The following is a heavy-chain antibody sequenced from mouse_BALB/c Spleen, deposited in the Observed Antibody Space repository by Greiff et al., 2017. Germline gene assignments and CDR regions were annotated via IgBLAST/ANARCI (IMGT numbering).Heavy chain of an antibody. V-gene: IGHV14-3*02. Sequence: VQLKQSGAELVKPGASVKLSCTASGFNIKDTYMHWVKQRPEQGLEWIGRIDPANGNTKYDPKFQGKATITADTSSNTAYLQLSSLTSEDTAVYYCARDGSSYSWFAYWGQGTLVTVSA. J-gene: IGHJ3*01. CDR1: GFNIKDTY. D-gene: IGHD1-1*01. CDR3: ARDGSSYSWFAY. CDR2: IDPANGNT.